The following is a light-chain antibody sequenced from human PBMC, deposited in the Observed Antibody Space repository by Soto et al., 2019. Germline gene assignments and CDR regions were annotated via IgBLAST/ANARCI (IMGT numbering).Light chain of an antibody. CDR1: KLGEKY. CDR3: QAWGSSTGV. Sequence: SYELTQPPSVSVSAGQTASITCSGDKLGEKYACWYQQKPGQSPVLVIYQDSKRPSGIPERFSGSSSGNTATLTISGTQAMDEADYYCQAWGSSTGVFGTRTQLTVL. CDR2: QDS. V-gene: IGLV3-1*01. J-gene: IGLJ1*01.